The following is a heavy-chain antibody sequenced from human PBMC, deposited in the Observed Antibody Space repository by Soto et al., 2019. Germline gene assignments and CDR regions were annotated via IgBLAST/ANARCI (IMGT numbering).Heavy chain of an antibody. V-gene: IGHV4-39*01. CDR1: GGSISGSSYY. CDR3: ARIGGLRVRGVENWFAP. CDR2: IYYSGST. D-gene: IGHD3-10*01. Sequence: QLQLQESGPGLVKPSETLSLTCSVSGGSISGSSYYWGWIRQPPGKGLEWIGSIYYSGSTNYNPSLTSRLTISVDTPKNQFSLRLTSVTAADTAVYYCARIGGLRVRGVENWFAPWGQGVLVTVSS. J-gene: IGHJ5*02.